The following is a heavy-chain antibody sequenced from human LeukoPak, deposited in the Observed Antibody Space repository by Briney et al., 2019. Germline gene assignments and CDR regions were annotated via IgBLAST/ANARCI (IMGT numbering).Heavy chain of an antibody. CDR3: ARDRSRAAAGAFDY. CDR2: ISAYNGNT. CDR1: GGTFSSYA. J-gene: IGHJ4*02. V-gene: IGHV1-18*01. Sequence: ASVKVSCKASGGTFSSYAISWVRQAPGQGLEWMGWISAYNGNTNYAQKLQGRVTMTTDTSTSTAYMELRSLRSDDTAVYYCARDRSRAAAGAFDYWGQGTLVTVSS. D-gene: IGHD6-13*01.